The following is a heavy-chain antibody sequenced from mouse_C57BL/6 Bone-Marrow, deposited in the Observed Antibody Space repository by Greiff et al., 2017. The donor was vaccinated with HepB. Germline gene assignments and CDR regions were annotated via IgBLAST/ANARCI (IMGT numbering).Heavy chain of an antibody. CDR2: ISYDGSN. Sequence: EVKLMESGPGLVKPSQSLSLTCSVTGYSITSGYYWNWIRQFPGNKLEWMGYISYDGSNNYNPSLKNRISITRDTSKNQFFLKLNSVTTEDTATYYCARALITTVVAPFAYWGQGTLVTVSA. CDR3: ARALITTVVAPFAY. D-gene: IGHD1-1*01. V-gene: IGHV3-6*01. J-gene: IGHJ3*01. CDR1: GYSITSGYY.